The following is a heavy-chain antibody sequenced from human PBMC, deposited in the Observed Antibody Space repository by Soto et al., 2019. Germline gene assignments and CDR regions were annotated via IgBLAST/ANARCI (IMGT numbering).Heavy chain of an antibody. Sequence: ASVKVSCKASGYTFTSYGISWVRQAPGQGLEWMGWISAYNGNTNYAQKLQGRVTMTTDTSTSTAYMELRSLRSDDTAVYYCARVLAARPIPDAFDIWGQGTMVTVS. CDR1: GYTFTSYG. CDR2: ISAYNGNT. V-gene: IGHV1-18*01. D-gene: IGHD6-6*01. CDR3: ARVLAARPIPDAFDI. J-gene: IGHJ3*02.